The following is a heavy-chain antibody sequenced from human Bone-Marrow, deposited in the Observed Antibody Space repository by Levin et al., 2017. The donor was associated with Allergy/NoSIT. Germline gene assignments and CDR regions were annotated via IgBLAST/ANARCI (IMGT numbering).Heavy chain of an antibody. CDR2: ISSSGSYI. Sequence: PGGSLRLSCAASGFTLSTYSIYWVRQAPGKGLEWLSSISSSGSYISYVDSVEGRFTISRDNAKNSVYLQMNSLRAEDTAVYYCARDWAYDFWSGSSDAFDIWGQGAVVTVSS. J-gene: IGHJ3*02. V-gene: IGHV3-21*01. CDR1: GFTLSTYS. CDR3: ARDWAYDFWSGSSDAFDI. D-gene: IGHD3-3*01.